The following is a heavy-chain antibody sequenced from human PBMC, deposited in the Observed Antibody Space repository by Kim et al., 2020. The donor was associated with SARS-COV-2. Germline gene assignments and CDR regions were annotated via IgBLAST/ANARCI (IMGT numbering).Heavy chain of an antibody. CDR2: IYYSGST. CDR3: ARTGTTVTKGYWYFDL. Sequence: SETLSLTCTVSGGSISSYYWSWIRQPPGKGLEWIGYIYYSGSTNYNPSLKSRVTISVDTSKNQFALKLSSVTAADTAVYYCARTGTTVTKGYWYFDLWGRGTRVTVSS. CDR1: GGSISSYY. V-gene: IGHV4-59*01. D-gene: IGHD4-17*01. J-gene: IGHJ2*01.